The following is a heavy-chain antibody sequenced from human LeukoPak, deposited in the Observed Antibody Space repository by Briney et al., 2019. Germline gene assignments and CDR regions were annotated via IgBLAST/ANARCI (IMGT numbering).Heavy chain of an antibody. CDR2: INHSRST. CDR3: AREAWFGDPRWFDP. Sequence: SETLSLTCAVYGGSFSGYYWSWIRQPPGKGLEWIGEINHSRSTNYNPSLKSRVTISVDTSKNQFSLKLSSVTAADTAVYYCAREAWFGDPRWFDPWGQGTLVTVSS. V-gene: IGHV4-34*01. J-gene: IGHJ5*02. D-gene: IGHD3-10*01. CDR1: GGSFSGYY.